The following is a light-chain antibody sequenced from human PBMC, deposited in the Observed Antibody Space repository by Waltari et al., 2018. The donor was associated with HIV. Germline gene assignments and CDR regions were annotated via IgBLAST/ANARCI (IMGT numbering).Light chain of an antibody. Sequence: DIVMTQSPDSLAVSLGERATINCKSSQSVLYSSNNKNYLAWYQQKPGQSPKLLIYWASTRESGVPDRFSGSGSGTDFTLTISSLQAEDVAVYYCQQYYSTLWTFGQGPRWKSN. CDR2: WAS. V-gene: IGKV4-1*01. CDR1: QSVLYSSNNKNY. CDR3: QQYYSTLWT. J-gene: IGKJ1*01.